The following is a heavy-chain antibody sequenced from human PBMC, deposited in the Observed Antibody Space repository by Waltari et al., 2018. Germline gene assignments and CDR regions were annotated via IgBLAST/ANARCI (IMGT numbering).Heavy chain of an antibody. Sequence: QEHLEQWGASLLRPADTLSLTCAAYGGKFADFYWNWIRLSPGKGPEWLGEINGRGGRGGRGAIRGGGRPGVNPLLAGRVSLSVDSSKGQVSLKMNSMTAADSAVYFCARRRICDTFTCYFDATSYYYYYMDVWGAGTKVTVSS. CDR3: ARRRICDTFTCYFDATSYYYYYMDV. D-gene: IGHD2-15*01. CDR1: GGKFADFY. V-gene: IGHV4-34*01. CDR2: INGRGGRGGRGAIRGGGRP. J-gene: IGHJ6*03.